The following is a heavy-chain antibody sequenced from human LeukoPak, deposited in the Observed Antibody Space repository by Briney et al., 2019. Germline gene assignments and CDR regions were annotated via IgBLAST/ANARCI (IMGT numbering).Heavy chain of an antibody. CDR2: ISGSGGST. CDR1: GFTLSNFA. D-gene: IGHD6-13*01. J-gene: IGHJ4*02. V-gene: IGHV3-23*01. Sequence: PGGSLRLSCAASGFTLSNFAMGWVCQAPGKGLEWVSAISGSGGSTYYVDSVKGRFTISRDNSNNTLCLQINSPRTEDTAADYCSKDSSCWYVRFMLDYWGQGTLVTVSS. CDR3: SKDSSCWYVRFMLDY.